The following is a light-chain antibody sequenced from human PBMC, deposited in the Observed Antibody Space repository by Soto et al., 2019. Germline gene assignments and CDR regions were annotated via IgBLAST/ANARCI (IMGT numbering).Light chain of an antibody. CDR1: QSVSSN. Sequence: ETELTQSPATLSVSPGERATLSCRARQSVSSNLAWYQQKPGQAPRLLIYGASTRATGIPARFSGSGSGTEFTLTISSLQSEDFAVYYCQQYNNWPPKTFGQGTKVDIK. CDR3: QQYNNWPPKT. J-gene: IGKJ1*01. CDR2: GAS. V-gene: IGKV3-15*01.